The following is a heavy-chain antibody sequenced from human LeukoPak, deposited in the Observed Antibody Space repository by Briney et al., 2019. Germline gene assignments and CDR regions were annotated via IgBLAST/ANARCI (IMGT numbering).Heavy chain of an antibody. Sequence: GGSLRLSCAASGFTFSSYGMHWVRQAPGKGLEGVAVIWYDGSNKYYADYVKGRFTISRDNSKNTLYLQMNSLRAEDTAVYYCAKVPGIAVAGGFDYCGQGTLVTVSS. CDR3: AKVPGIAVAGGFDY. CDR2: IWYDGSNK. V-gene: IGHV3-33*06. J-gene: IGHJ4*02. CDR1: GFTFSSYG. D-gene: IGHD6-19*01.